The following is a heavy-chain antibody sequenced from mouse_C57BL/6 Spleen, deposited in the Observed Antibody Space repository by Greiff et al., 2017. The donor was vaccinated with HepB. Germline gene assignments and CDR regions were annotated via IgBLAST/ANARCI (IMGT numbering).Heavy chain of an antibody. CDR3: VRHRLFITTGVAGAMDY. D-gene: IGHD1-1*01. Sequence: EVMLVESGGGLVQPKGSLKLSCAASGFSFNTYAMNWVRQAPGKGLEWVARIRSKSNNYATYYADSVKDRFTISRDDSESMLYLQMNNLKTEDTAMYYCVRHRLFITTGVAGAMDYWGQGTSVTVSS. J-gene: IGHJ4*01. CDR1: GFSFNTYA. CDR2: IRSKSNNYAT. V-gene: IGHV10-1*01.